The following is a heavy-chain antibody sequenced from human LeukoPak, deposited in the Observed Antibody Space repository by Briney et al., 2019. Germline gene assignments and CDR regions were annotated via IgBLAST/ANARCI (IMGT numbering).Heavy chain of an antibody. CDR3: ARKNGLDY. CDR2: IKQDGSEK. Sequence: PGGGLRPSCAASGFPFYRYLVSWGRPAPGKGLEWVGNIKQDGSEKYYVDSVKGRFTISRDNAKNSLYLQMNSLRAEDTAVYYCARKNGLDYWGQGTLVTVSS. CDR1: GFPFYRYL. V-gene: IGHV3-7*01. J-gene: IGHJ4*02.